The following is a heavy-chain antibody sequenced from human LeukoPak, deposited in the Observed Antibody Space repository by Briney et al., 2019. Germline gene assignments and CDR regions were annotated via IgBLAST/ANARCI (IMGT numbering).Heavy chain of an antibody. V-gene: IGHV3-21*04. D-gene: IGHD2-2*01. CDR3: AKDPVVPAEAPD. Sequence: GGSLRLSCAASGFTFSSYSMNWVRQAPGKGLEWVSSISSSSSYIYYADSVKGRFTISRDNSKNTLYLQMNSLRAEDTAVYYCAKDPVVPAEAPDWGQGTLVTVSS. J-gene: IGHJ4*02. CDR2: ISSSSSYI. CDR1: GFTFSSYS.